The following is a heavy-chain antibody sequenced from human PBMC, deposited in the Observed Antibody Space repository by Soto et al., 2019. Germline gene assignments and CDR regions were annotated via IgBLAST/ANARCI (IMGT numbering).Heavy chain of an antibody. CDR2: IYPVDSDT. CDR3: ARLSQLVHWFDP. V-gene: IGHV5-51*01. D-gene: IGHD6-6*01. CDR1: GCSFTSYW. Sequence: PWQSMKVSWKGSGCSFTSYWIGWVRHMNKKVLEWMGIIYPVDSDTRYSPSFQGQVTISADKSISTACLQWSSLKASDTAMYYCARLSQLVHWFDPWGQGTLVTVSS. J-gene: IGHJ5*02.